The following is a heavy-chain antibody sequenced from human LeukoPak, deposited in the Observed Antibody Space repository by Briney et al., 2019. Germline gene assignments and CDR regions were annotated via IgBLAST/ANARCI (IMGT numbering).Heavy chain of an antibody. CDR3: ARDESAADLYYFDY. D-gene: IGHD6-13*01. CDR2: VSGGGDST. CDR1: GFTFSSYA. V-gene: IGHV3-23*01. Sequence: GGSLRLSCAASGFTFSSYAMTWVRQAPGKGLEWVSAVSGGGDSTYYAGSVRGRFTISRDNSKDTLYLQMNSLRAEDTAVYYCARDESAADLYYFDYWGQGTLVTVSS. J-gene: IGHJ4*02.